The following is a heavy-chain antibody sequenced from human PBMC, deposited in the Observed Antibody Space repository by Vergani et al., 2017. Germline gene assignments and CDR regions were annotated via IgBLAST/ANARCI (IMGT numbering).Heavy chain of an antibody. CDR3: VKDAGSYENFFDS. D-gene: IGHD1-26*01. J-gene: IGHJ4*02. CDR2: ISPDGRTT. V-gene: IGHV3-74*03. CDR1: GFSFRTFS. Sequence: DVDLVESGGGFVQPGGSRRLSCAASGFSFRTFSMFWVRQPPGKGLAWVSKISPDGRTTEYADSVRGRFTISRDNANSMLYLQMNSLRPEDTATYYCVKDAGSYENFFDSWGQGTLVTVSS.